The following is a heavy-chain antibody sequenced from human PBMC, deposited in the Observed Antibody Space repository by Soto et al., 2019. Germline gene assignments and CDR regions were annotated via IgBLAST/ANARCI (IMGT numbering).Heavy chain of an antibody. D-gene: IGHD3-22*01. J-gene: IGHJ6*02. CDR1: GFTFSSDG. Sequence: GGSLRLSCAASGFTFSSDGMHWVRQAPGKGLEWVAVISYDGSNKYYADSVKGRFTISRDNSKNTLYLQMNSLRAEDTAVYYCAKDQTGPMTGRDYYYYGMDVWGQGTTVTVSS. CDR2: ISYDGSNK. V-gene: IGHV3-30*18. CDR3: AKDQTGPMTGRDYYYYGMDV.